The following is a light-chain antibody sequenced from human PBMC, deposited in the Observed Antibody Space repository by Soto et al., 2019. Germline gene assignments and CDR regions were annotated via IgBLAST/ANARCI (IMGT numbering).Light chain of an antibody. CDR2: DAS. V-gene: IGKV3-15*01. CDR3: HQYNNCPLT. CDR1: QSVSSN. J-gene: IGKJ1*01. Sequence: EVVMTQSPATLSVSPGERATLSGRASQSVSSNLAWYQQKPAQAPLLLIYDASARATSIPSSFSGGGSGTEFTLTISSLQSEDFAVYYCHQYNNCPLTFGQGTKVEI.